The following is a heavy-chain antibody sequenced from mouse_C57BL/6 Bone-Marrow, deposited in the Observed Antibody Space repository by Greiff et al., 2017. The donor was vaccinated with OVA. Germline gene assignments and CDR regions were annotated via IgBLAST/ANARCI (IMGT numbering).Heavy chain of an antibody. CDR1: GYTFTSYW. CDR2: IHPNSGST. Sequence: QVQLKQPGAELVKPGASVKLSCKASGYTFTSYWMHWVKQRPGQGLEWIGMIHPNSGSTNYNEKFKSKATLTVDKSSSTAYMQLSSLTSEDSAVYYCAKGLGRFAYWGQGTLVTVSA. CDR3: AKGLGRFAY. D-gene: IGHD4-1*01. J-gene: IGHJ3*01. V-gene: IGHV1-64*01.